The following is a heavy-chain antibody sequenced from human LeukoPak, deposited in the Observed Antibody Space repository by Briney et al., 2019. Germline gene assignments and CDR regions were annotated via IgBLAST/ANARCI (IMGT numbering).Heavy chain of an antibody. CDR3: ARKSASGNYPLDY. Sequence: GGSLRLSCAASGFNFGSDSMTWVRQAPGKGLEWVSVISADSATTFYADSVKGRFTISRDNAKNTVFLQMSSLRAEDTALYYCARKSASGNYPLDYWGQGTLVTVSS. CDR1: GFNFGSDS. V-gene: IGHV3-23*01. D-gene: IGHD3-10*01. CDR2: ISADSATT. J-gene: IGHJ4*02.